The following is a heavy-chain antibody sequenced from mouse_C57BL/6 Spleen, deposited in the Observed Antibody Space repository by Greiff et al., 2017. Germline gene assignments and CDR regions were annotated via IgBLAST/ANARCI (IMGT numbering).Heavy chain of an antibody. V-gene: IGHV1-53*01. CDR2: INPSNGGT. Sequence: QVQLQQPGTELVKPGASVKLSCKASGYTFTSYWMHWVKQRPGQGLEWIGNINPSNGGTNYNEKFKSKATLTVDKSSSTAYMQRISLTSEDSAVYYCARGIRGYYYAMDYWGQGTSVTVSS. D-gene: IGHD3-1*01. CDR1: GYTFTSYW. J-gene: IGHJ4*01. CDR3: ARGIRGYYYAMDY.